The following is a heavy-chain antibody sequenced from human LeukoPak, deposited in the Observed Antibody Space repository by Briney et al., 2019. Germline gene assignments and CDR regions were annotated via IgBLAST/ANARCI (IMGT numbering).Heavy chain of an antibody. Sequence: SETLSLTCTVSGGSISSYYWSWIRQPPGKGLEWIGEINHSGSTNYNPSLKSRVTISVDTSKNQFSLKLSSVTAADTAVYYCARGYCSSTSCYDVGFDPWGQGTLVTVSS. D-gene: IGHD2-2*01. J-gene: IGHJ5*02. CDR3: ARGYCSSTSCYDVGFDP. CDR2: INHSGST. V-gene: IGHV4-34*01. CDR1: GGSISSYY.